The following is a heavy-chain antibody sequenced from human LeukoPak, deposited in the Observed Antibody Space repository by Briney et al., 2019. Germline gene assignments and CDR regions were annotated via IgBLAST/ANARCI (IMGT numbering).Heavy chain of an antibody. V-gene: IGHV6-1*01. CDR2: TYYRSKWYN. CDR3: ARDRGRYIDL. Sequence: SQTLSLTCAISGDSVSTNSAAWNWIRQSPSRGLEWLGRTYYRSKWYNDSAPSVKSRITINPDTSKNHFSLHLSSVTPEDTAVYYCARDRGRYIDLWGRGTLVTVSS. CDR1: GDSVSTNSAA. J-gene: IGHJ2*01. D-gene: IGHD3-10*01.